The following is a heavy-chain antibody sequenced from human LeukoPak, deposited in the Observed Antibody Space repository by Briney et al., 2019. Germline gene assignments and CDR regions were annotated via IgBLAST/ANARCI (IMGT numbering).Heavy chain of an antibody. V-gene: IGHV4-30-4*01. J-gene: IGHJ4*02. D-gene: IGHD3-10*01. Sequence: SETLSLTCTVSGGSISSGDYYWSWIRQPPGKGLEWIGYIYYSGSTYYNPSLKSRVNISVDTSKTQFSLKLSSVTAADTAVYDCARVGFGELDFDYWGQGTLVTVSS. CDR1: GGSISSGDYY. CDR2: IYYSGST. CDR3: ARVGFGELDFDY.